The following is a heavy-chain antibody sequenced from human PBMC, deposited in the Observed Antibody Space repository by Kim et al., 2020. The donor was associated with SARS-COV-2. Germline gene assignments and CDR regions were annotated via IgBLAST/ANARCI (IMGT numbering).Heavy chain of an antibody. CDR2: IAYDGSNK. CDR3: AKGQNYYGSGSYYNVPDY. D-gene: IGHD3-10*01. CDR1: GFTFSSYG. Sequence: GSLRLSCAASGFTFSSYGMHWVRQAPGKGLEWVAVIAYDGSNKYYADSVKGRFTISRDNSKNTLYLQMNSLRAEDTAVYYCAKGQNYYGSGSYYNVPDYWGQGTLVTVSS. J-gene: IGHJ4*02. V-gene: IGHV3-30*18.